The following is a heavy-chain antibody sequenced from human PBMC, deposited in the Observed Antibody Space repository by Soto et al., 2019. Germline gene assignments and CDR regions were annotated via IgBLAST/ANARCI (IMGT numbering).Heavy chain of an antibody. Sequence: ASVKVSCKASGYTFSNYGIHWVRQAPGQRLEWMGLINAGNGNTNYPQSLQGRLTMTTDTSTTTAYMELRSLRSDDTAVYYCARDPYHVLMVNAPNLYGMDVWGQGTTVTVSS. V-gene: IGHV1-18*01. J-gene: IGHJ6*02. CDR3: ARDPYHVLMVNAPNLYGMDV. CDR1: GYTFSNYG. D-gene: IGHD2-8*01. CDR2: INAGNGNT.